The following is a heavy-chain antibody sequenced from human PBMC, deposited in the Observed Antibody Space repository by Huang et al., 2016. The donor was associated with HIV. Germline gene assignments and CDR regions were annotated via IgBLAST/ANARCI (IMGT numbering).Heavy chain of an antibody. D-gene: IGHD1-7*01. Sequence: VESGGRLVQPGGSIRLSCVGSTFRFGAYWMSWVRQSPGKGLEWVDNIKQDESEKDYVDSVKGRFNISRDNAKKVLFLEMNNVRVEDTATYYCATKTAAMDIWGQGTTVTVSS. CDR3: ATKTAAMDI. CDR1: TFRFGAYW. V-gene: IGHV3-7*01. J-gene: IGHJ6*02. CDR2: IKQDESEK.